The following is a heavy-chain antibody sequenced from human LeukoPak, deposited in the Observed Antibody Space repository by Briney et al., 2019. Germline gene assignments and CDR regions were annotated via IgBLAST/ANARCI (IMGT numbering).Heavy chain of an antibody. J-gene: IGHJ3*02. CDR2: IYYSGST. CDR3: ARARITIFGVAYDAFDI. V-gene: IGHV4-59*01. CDR1: GGSISSYY. D-gene: IGHD3-3*01. Sequence: KPSETLSLTCTVSGGSISSYYWSWIRQPPGKGLEWIGYIYYSGSTNYNPSLKSRVTISVDTSKKQFSLKLSSVTAADTAVYYCARARITIFGVAYDAFDIWGQGTMVTVSS.